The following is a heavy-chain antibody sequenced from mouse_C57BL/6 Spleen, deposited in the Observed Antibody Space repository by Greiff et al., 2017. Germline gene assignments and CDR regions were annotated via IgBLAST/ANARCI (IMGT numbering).Heavy chain of an antibody. Sequence: EVQLVESGGGLVKPGGSLKLSCAASGFTFSSYTMSWVRQTPEKRLEWVATISGGGGNTYYPDSVKGRFTISRDNAKNTLYLQMSSLRSEDTALYYCARRGSSYETWFGCWGQGTLVNVSA. D-gene: IGHD1-1*01. V-gene: IGHV5-9*01. CDR2: ISGGGGNT. J-gene: IGHJ3*01. CDR3: ARRGSSYETWFGC. CDR1: GFTFSSYT.